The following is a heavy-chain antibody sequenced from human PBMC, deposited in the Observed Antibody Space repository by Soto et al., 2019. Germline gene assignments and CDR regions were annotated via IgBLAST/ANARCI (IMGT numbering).Heavy chain of an antibody. CDR1: GFTFSSYS. V-gene: IGHV3-21*01. CDR2: ISSSSSYI. CDR3: AREDGSGSYPPSGMDV. Sequence: GGSLRLSCAASGFTFSSYSMNWVRQAPGKGLEWVSSISSSSSYIYYADSVKGRFTISRDNAKNSLYLQMDSLRAEDTAVYYCAREDGSGSYPPSGMDVWGQGTTVTVSS. J-gene: IGHJ6*02. D-gene: IGHD3-10*01.